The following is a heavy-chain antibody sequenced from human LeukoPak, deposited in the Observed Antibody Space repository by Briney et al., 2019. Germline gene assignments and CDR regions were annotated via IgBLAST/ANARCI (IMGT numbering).Heavy chain of an antibody. V-gene: IGHV1-18*01. J-gene: IGHJ3*02. CDR1: GYTFTSYG. CDR2: ISAYNGNT. CDR3: ARVRVLRFLVPPDAFDI. Sequence: ASVKVSCKASGYTFTSYGISWVRQAPGQGLEWMGWISAYNGNTNYAQKLQGRVTMTTDTSTSTAYTELRSLRSDDTAVYYCARVRVLRFLVPPDAFDIWGQGTMVTVSS. D-gene: IGHD3-3*01.